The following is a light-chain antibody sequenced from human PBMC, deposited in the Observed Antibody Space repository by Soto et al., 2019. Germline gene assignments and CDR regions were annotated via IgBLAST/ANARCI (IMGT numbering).Light chain of an antibody. CDR1: SSDVGTYNL. V-gene: IGLV2-23*02. CDR3: CSYGGSSTWV. CDR2: EVT. J-gene: IGLJ3*02. Sequence: QSALTQPASVSGSPGQSITISCTGSSSDVGTYNLVSWYQQHPGKAPNLMIYEVTKRPSGVSNRFSGSKSASTASLTISGLQAVDEADYYYCSYGGSSTWVFGGGTKLTVL.